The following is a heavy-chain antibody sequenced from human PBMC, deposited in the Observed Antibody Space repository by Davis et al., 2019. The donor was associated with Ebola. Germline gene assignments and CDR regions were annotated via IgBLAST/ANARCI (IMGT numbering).Heavy chain of an antibody. D-gene: IGHD3-10*01. CDR2: INHSGST. Sequence: SETLSLTCTVSGGSISSYYWSWIRQPPGKGLEWIGEINHSGSTNYNPSLKSRVTISVDTSKNQFSLKLSSVTAADTAVYYCARVRGSGSYGFWFDPWGQGTLVTVSS. CDR1: GGSISSYY. CDR3: ARVRGSGSYGFWFDP. J-gene: IGHJ5*02. V-gene: IGHV4-34*01.